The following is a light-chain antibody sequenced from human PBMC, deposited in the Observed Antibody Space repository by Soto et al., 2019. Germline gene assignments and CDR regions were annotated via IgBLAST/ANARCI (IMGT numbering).Light chain of an antibody. CDR2: GAS. Sequence: EIVMTQSPATLSVSPGERATLSCRASQSVSSNLAWYQQKPGQAPRLLIYGASTRATGIPARFSGSGSGTVFTRTISRLQSEDFAVYYCQQYNNWPTTLTFGGGTKVEIK. J-gene: IGKJ4*01. CDR1: QSVSSN. V-gene: IGKV3-15*01. CDR3: QQYNNWPTTLT.